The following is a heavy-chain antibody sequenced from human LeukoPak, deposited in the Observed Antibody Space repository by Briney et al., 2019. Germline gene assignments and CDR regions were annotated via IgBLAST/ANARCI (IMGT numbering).Heavy chain of an antibody. CDR3: ARHGKNSGYDFWETRYYYMDV. J-gene: IGHJ6*03. D-gene: IGHD5-12*01. CDR2: IYYSGST. CDR1: GGSISSSSYY. V-gene: IGHV4-39*01. Sequence: PSETLSLTCTVSGGSISSSSYYWGWIRQPPGKGLEWIGSIYYSGSTYYNPSLKSRVTISVDTSKNQFSLKLSSVTAADTAVYYCARHGKNSGYDFWETRYYYMDVWGKGTTVTVSS.